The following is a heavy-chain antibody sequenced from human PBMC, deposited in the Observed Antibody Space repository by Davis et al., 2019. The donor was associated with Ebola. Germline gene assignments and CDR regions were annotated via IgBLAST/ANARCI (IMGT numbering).Heavy chain of an antibody. CDR3: ARAGVREYSGYDFVY. D-gene: IGHD5-12*01. CDR1: GFTFSSYS. CDR2: ISSSSSYI. V-gene: IGHV3-21*01. J-gene: IGHJ4*02. Sequence: PGGSLRLSCAASGFTFSSYSMNWVRQAPGKGLEWVSSISSSSSYIYYADSVKGRFTISRDNAKNSLYLQMNSLRAEDTAVYYCARAGVREYSGYDFVYWGQGTLVTVSS.